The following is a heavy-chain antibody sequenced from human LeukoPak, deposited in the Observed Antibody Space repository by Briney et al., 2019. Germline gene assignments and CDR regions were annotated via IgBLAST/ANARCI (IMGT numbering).Heavy chain of an antibody. CDR1: GASTSSRY. D-gene: IGHD6-19*01. CDR3: AQTTGWPGFDF. V-gene: IGHV4-59*08. CDR2: IYNGVNT. Sequence: SETLSLTCIVSGASTSSRYWSWIRQPPGRALEWIGPIYNGVNTKYNPSLTSRVNTSVDTSKNQFSLKLTALTAADTAIYYCAQTTGWPGFDFWGPGALVTVSS. J-gene: IGHJ4*02.